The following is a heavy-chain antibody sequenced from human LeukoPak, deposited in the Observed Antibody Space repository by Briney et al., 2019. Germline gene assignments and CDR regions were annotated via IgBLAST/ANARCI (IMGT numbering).Heavy chain of an antibody. J-gene: IGHJ3*02. D-gene: IGHD1-26*01. Sequence: GGSLIHSCTTSGFTFGDYAMSWVRQAPGKGLEWVGFIRSKAYRETTEYAASVKGRFTISRDDSKSIAYLQLNSLKTEDTAVYYCIRGGSSQVYDIWGQGTMVAVSS. CDR2: IRSKAYRETT. CDR3: IRGGSSQVYDI. CDR1: GFTFGDYA. V-gene: IGHV3-49*04.